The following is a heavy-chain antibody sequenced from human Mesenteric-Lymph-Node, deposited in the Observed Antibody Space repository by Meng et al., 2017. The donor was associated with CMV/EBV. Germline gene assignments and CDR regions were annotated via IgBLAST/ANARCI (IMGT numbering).Heavy chain of an antibody. J-gene: IGHJ4*02. V-gene: IGHV3-30-3*01. CDR3: ARAPDPTFYVVLPATIFGFCDF. Sequence: GESLKISCAASGFTFSNYAMHWVRQAPGKGLEWVAIISYDGSNKYYADSVKGRFTISRDNSQNTLYLQMNSLRAEDTAVYYCARAPDPTFYVVLPATIFGFCDFWGQGTLVTVSS. CDR1: GFTFSNYA. D-gene: IGHD2-2*02. CDR2: ISYDGSNK.